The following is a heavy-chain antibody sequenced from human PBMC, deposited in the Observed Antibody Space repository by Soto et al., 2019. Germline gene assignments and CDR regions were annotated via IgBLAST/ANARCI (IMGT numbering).Heavy chain of an antibody. J-gene: IGHJ4*02. CDR2: IYYRGST. V-gene: IGHV4-31*03. Sequence: QVHLQESGTGLVKPSQTLSLTCTVSGGSISSGGYYWSWIRQHPGKGLEWIGYIYYRGSTYYNPSLKSRVTISVDTSKTQFSLKLSSVTAADTAVYYCAREGGIVGATAAEYWGQGTLVTVSS. D-gene: IGHD1-26*01. CDR1: GGSISSGGYY. CDR3: AREGGIVGATAAEY.